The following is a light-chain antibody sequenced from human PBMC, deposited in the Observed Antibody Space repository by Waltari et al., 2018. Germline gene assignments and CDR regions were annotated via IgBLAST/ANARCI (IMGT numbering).Light chain of an antibody. CDR2: EGN. CDR3: CSYAGSATFAV. Sequence: QSALTPPSSVSWSPGPSITISCTAPSSDVGNYDRISWYQQPPNKAPKLIIYEGNKRPSGVSNRFSGSTSGNTASLTISGLQAEDEADYFCCSYAGSATFAVFGGGTKLTVL. J-gene: IGLJ3*02. V-gene: IGLV2-23*03. CDR1: SSDVGNYDR.